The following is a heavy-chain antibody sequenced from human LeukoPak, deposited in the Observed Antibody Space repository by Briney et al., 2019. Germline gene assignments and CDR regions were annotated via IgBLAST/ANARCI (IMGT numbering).Heavy chain of an antibody. V-gene: IGHV3-9*01. CDR2: ISWNSGNI. D-gene: IGHD3-10*01. CDR3: AKDWGSGNGYYYAMDV. Sequence: PGRSLRLSCAASGFTFDDYAMHWVRQAPGKGLEWVSGISWNSGNIGYADSVKGRFTISRDNAKNSLYLQMNSLGAEDTAFYYCAKDWGSGNGYYYAMDVWGQGTTVTVSS. J-gene: IGHJ6*02. CDR1: GFTFDDYA.